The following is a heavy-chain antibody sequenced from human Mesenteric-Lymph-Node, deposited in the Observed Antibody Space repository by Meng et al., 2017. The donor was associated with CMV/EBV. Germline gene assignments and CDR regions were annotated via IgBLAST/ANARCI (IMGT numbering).Heavy chain of an antibody. J-gene: IGHJ6*02. CDR3: ARDTTHYFSSTSCSGYGMDF. CDR1: GGSISTSSYY. V-gene: IGHV4-39*07. Sequence: SETLSLTCTVSGGSISTSSYYWGWIRQPPGQGLEWIGSIYYSGSTYYTPSLKSRVTISVDTSKNQFSLKLSSVTAADTAVYYCARDTTHYFSSTSCSGYGMDFWGQGTMVTVSS. D-gene: IGHD2-2*01. CDR2: IYYSGST.